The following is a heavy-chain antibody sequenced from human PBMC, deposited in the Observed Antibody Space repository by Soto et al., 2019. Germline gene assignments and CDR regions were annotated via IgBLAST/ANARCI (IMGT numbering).Heavy chain of an antibody. D-gene: IGHD3-10*01. J-gene: IGHJ6*02. Sequence: EVQLVEPGGGLVQPGGSLRLSCVASGIPVSSNYMTWVRQAPGKGLEWVSVLHSGGDTYYANSVKGRFTISRHDSTNTVFLQMNSLTAEDTAVYYCARDGPYYYASRMDVWGQGTTVTVSS. CDR2: LHSGGDT. CDR1: GIPVSSNY. V-gene: IGHV3-53*04. CDR3: ARDGPYYYASRMDV.